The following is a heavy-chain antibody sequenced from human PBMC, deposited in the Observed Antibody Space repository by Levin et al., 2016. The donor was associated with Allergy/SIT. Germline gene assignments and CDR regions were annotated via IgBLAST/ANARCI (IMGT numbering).Heavy chain of an antibody. J-gene: IGHJ4*02. CDR3: ARSMVRGVMGPRIFY. D-gene: IGHD3-10*01. CDR1: GYTFTGYY. V-gene: IGHV1-2*02. CDR2: INPNSGGT. Sequence: ASVKVSCKASGYTFTGYYMHWVRQAPGQGLEWMGWINPNSGGTNYAQKFQGRVTMTRDTSISTAYMELSRLRSDDTAVYYCARSMVRGVMGPRIFYWGQGTLVTVSS.